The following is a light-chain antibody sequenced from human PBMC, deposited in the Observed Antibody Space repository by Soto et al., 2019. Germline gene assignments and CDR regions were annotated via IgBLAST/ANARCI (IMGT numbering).Light chain of an antibody. V-gene: IGKV3-20*01. J-gene: IGKJ1*01. Sequence: EIVLTQSPGTLSLSPGERATLSCRASQSVGSSYLAWYQQKPGQAPRILIFGASGRATGIPDRFSGSGSGTDFTLTISRLEPEDFAVYYCQQYGSSPPWTFGQGTKVDVK. CDR1: QSVGSSY. CDR3: QQYGSSPPWT. CDR2: GAS.